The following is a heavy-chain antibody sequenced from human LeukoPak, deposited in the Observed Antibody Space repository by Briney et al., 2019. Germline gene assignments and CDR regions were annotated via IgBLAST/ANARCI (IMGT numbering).Heavy chain of an antibody. V-gene: IGHV3-74*01. CDR2: INSDGSST. J-gene: IGHJ3*02. CDR1: GFTFSSYG. Sequence: PGRSLRLSCAASGFTFSSYGMHWVRQAPGKGLVWVSRINSDGSSTSYADSVKGRFTISRDNAKNTLYLQMNSLRAEDTAVYYCARAGYSSSWYQNDAFDIWGQGTMVTVSS. D-gene: IGHD6-13*01. CDR3: ARAGYSSSWYQNDAFDI.